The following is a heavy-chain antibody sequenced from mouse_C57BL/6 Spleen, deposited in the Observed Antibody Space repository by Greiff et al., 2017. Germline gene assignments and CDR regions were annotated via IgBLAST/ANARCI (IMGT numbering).Heavy chain of an antibody. V-gene: IGHV3-6*01. CDR1: GYSITSGYY. CDR2: ISYDGSN. J-gene: IGHJ4*01. D-gene: IGHD2-5*01. CDR3: ASVDYSNYDAMDY. Sequence: ESGPGLVKPSQSLSLTCSVTGYSITSGYYWNWIRQFPGNKLEWMGYISYDGSNNYNPSLKNRISITRDTSKNQFFLKLNSVTTEDTATYYCASVDYSNYDAMDYWGQGTSVTVSS.